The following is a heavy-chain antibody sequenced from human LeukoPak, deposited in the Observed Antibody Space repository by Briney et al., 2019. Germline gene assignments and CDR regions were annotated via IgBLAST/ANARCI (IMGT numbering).Heavy chain of an antibody. V-gene: IGHV3-66*01. Sequence: GGSLRLSCAASGFTVSSNYMSWVRQAPGKGLEWVSVIYSGGSTYYADSVKGRFTISRDNSKNTLYLQMNSLRAEDTAVYYCASTAMGDYFDYWAREPWSPSPQ. J-gene: IGHJ4*02. D-gene: IGHD5-18*01. CDR2: IYSGGST. CDR1: GFTVSSNY. CDR3: ASTAMGDYFDY.